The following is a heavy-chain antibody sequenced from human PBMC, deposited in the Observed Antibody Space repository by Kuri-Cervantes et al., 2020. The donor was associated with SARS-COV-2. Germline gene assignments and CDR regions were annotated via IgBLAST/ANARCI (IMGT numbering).Heavy chain of an antibody. J-gene: IGHJ5*02. Sequence: LRLSCTVSGGSISSGSYYWSWIRQPAGKGLEWIGYIYTSGSTNYNPSLKSRVTISVDTSKNQFSLKLSSVTAADTAVYYCARDQFSGSYFLARWFDPWGQGTLVTVSS. CDR2: IYTSGST. V-gene: IGHV4-61*09. D-gene: IGHD1-26*01. CDR1: GGSISSGSYY. CDR3: ARDQFSGSYFLARWFDP.